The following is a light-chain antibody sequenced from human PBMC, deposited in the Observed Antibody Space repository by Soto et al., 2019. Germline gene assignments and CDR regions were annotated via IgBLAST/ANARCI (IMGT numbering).Light chain of an antibody. J-gene: IGLJ1*01. CDR1: SSNIGNNY. V-gene: IGLV1-51*01. Sequence: QSVLTQPPSVSAAPGQTVTISCSGSSSNIGNNYVSWYQQLPGTAPKLLIYDNNKRPSGIPVRFSGSKSGTSATLGITGLQTGDEADYYCGTWDSSLSAEVFGTGTKLTVL. CDR3: GTWDSSLSAEV. CDR2: DNN.